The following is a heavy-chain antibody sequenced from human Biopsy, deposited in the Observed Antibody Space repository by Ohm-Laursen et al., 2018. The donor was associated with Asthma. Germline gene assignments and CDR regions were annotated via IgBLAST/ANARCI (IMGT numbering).Heavy chain of an antibody. D-gene: IGHD2-15*01. Sequence: GTLSLTCTVSGGSVSSGSYYWSWIRQPPGKGLAWVSYISYSGSTDYNPSLTSRLTISMDTSKNQFSLKLSSVTAADTAVYYCARVPTTLRYFDLWGRGTLVTVSS. V-gene: IGHV4-61*01. CDR1: GGSVSSGSYY. J-gene: IGHJ2*01. CDR3: ARVPTTLRYFDL. CDR2: ISYSGST.